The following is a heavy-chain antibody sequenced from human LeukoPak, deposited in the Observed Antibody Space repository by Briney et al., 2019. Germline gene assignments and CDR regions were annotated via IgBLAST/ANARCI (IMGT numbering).Heavy chain of an antibody. CDR1: GFTFSSYS. Sequence: TGGSLRPSCAASGFTFSSYSMNWVRQAPGKGLEWVSSISSSSSYIYYADSVKGRFTISRDNSKNTLYLQMNSLRAEDTAVYYCAKIGQYSSSWWGGAFDIWGQGTMVTVSS. CDR3: AKIGQYSSSWWGGAFDI. J-gene: IGHJ3*02. V-gene: IGHV3-21*01. D-gene: IGHD6-13*01. CDR2: ISSSSSYI.